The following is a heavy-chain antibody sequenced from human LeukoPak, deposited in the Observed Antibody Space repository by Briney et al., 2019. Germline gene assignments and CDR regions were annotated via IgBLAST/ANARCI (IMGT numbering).Heavy chain of an antibody. V-gene: IGHV1-2*02. D-gene: IGHD1-14*01. J-gene: IGHJ4*02. CDR2: INPKTGGT. CDR1: VYTFTGYY. Sequence: SVKVSCQASVYTFTGYYMHWVRQAPGQGLEWMGWINPKTGGTSYAQKFQGRVTMTRDTSISTVNMELSRLTSDDTAVYYCARATAENDHWGQGTLVTVSS. CDR3: ARATAENDH.